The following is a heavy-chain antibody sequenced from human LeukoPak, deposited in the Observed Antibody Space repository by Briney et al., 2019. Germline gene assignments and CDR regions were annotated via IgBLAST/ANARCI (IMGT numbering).Heavy chain of an antibody. J-gene: IGHJ4*02. Sequence: SETLSLTCTVSGGSISSYYWSWIRQPPGKGLEWIGYISYSGNTNCSPSLKSRATISVDTSKNQFSLKLSSVTAADTAVYYCASLRADYGVYYFDYWGQGTLVTVSS. CDR2: ISYSGNT. CDR1: GGSISSYY. V-gene: IGHV4-59*01. CDR3: ASLRADYGVYYFDY. D-gene: IGHD4-17*01.